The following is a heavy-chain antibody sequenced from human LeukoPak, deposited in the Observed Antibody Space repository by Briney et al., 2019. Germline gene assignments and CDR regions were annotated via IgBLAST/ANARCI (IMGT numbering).Heavy chain of an antibody. J-gene: IGHJ4*02. V-gene: IGHV3-48*03. D-gene: IGHD3-22*01. CDR1: GFTFSTFE. CDR3: AREEGTSGYRFDY. CDR2: ISRSGGGSIK. Sequence: GGSLRLSCAASGFTFSTFEMIWVRQAPGGGLEWVSYISRSGGGSIKYYADSVKGRFTISRDNAKNSLYLQMNSLRAEDTAVYYCAREEGTSGYRFDYWGQGTLVTVSS.